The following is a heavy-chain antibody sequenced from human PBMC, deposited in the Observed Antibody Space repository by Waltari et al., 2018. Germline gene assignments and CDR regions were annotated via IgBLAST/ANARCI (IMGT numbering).Heavy chain of an antibody. CDR2: ISAYNANT. V-gene: IGHV1-18*01. J-gene: IGHJ4*02. CDR3: ARDYGSGYGLFDY. CDR1: GYTFNSFG. D-gene: IGHD3-10*01. Sequence: QVQLVQSGAEVKKPGASVKVSCTASGYTFNSFGISWVRQAPGQGLEGMGWISAYNANTNYAQKFQGRVTMTTDTSTRTAYMELRSLRSADTAVYYCARDYGSGYGLFDYWGQGTLVTVSS.